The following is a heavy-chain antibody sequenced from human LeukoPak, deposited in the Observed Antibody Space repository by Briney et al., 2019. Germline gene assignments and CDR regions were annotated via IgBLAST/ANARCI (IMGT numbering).Heavy chain of an antibody. J-gene: IGHJ4*02. CDR1: GFTFSSYG. CDR2: ISYDGSNK. CDR3: AKGPSSGYDY. D-gene: IGHD3-22*01. Sequence: GRSLRLSCAASGFTFSSYGMHWVRQAPGKGLEWVAVISYDGSNKYYAGSVKGRFTISRDNSENTLYLQMNSLRAEDTAVYYCAKGPSSGYDYWGQGTLVTVSS. V-gene: IGHV3-30*18.